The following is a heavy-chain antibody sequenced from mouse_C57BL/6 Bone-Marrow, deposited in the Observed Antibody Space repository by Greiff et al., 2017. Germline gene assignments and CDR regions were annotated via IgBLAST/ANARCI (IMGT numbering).Heavy chain of an antibody. CDR3: ARGYYYAMDY. CDR2: ISYDGSN. Sequence: EVKVEESGPGLVKPSQSLSLTCSVTGYSITSGYYWNWIRQFPGNKLEWMGYISYDGSNNYNPSLKNRISITRDTSKDQFFLTLNSVTTEDTATYYCARGYYYAMDYWGQGTSVTVSA. J-gene: IGHJ4*01. CDR1: GYSITSGYY. V-gene: IGHV3-6*01. D-gene: IGHD2-2*01.